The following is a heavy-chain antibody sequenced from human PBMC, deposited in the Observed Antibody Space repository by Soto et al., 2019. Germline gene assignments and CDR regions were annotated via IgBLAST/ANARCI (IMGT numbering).Heavy chain of an antibody. CDR3: ARGDYDSSGPFDY. V-gene: IGHV4-34*01. Sequence: SETLSLTCAVYGGSFSGYYWSWIRQPPGKGLEWIGEINYSGSTNYNPSLKSRVTISVDTSKNQFSLKLSSVTAADTAVYYCARGDYDSSGPFDYWGQGTLVTVSS. D-gene: IGHD3-22*01. CDR2: INYSGST. J-gene: IGHJ4*02. CDR1: GGSFSGYY.